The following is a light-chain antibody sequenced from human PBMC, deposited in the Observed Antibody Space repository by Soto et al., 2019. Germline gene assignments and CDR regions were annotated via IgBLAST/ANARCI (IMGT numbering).Light chain of an antibody. CDR1: QSVSSSY. J-gene: IGKJ1*01. Sequence: EIVLTQSPGTLSLSPGERATLSCRASQSVSSSYLAWYQQKPGQAPRLLIYGASSRATGIPDRFSGSGSGTDFTLTISRLEPEDVAVYYCQQDGSSPPWTFGQGTKVEIK. CDR3: QQDGSSPPWT. CDR2: GAS. V-gene: IGKV3-20*01.